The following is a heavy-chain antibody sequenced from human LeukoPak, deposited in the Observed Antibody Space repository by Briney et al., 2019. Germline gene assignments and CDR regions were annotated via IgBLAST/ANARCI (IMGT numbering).Heavy chain of an antibody. Sequence: SETLSLTCTVSGYSISSGYYWGWIRQPPGKGLEWIGSIYHSGSTYYNPSLKSRVTISVDTSKNQFSLKLSSVTAADTAVYYCARDTVTTWYAPHDPRPNDYWGQGTLVTVSS. CDR2: IYHSGST. V-gene: IGHV4-38-2*02. D-gene: IGHD4-17*01. J-gene: IGHJ4*02. CDR3: ARDTVTTWYAPHDPRPNDY. CDR1: GYSISSGYY.